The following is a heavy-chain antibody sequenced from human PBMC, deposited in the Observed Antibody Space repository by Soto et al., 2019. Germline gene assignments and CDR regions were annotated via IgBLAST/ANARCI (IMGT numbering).Heavy chain of an antibody. J-gene: IGHJ4*02. CDR2: ITATGGST. V-gene: IGHV3-23*01. CDR1: GFTLTNYA. D-gene: IGHD2-15*01. Sequence: EVQLLESGGGLVQPGGSLRLSCAASGFTLTNYAMCWVRQAPGKGLECVSAITATGGSTYYADSVKGRFTISRDNSRNTLYLQMNSLRAEDTAVYFCAKQPYSSGGFWGQGTLVTVSS. CDR3: AKQPYSSGGF.